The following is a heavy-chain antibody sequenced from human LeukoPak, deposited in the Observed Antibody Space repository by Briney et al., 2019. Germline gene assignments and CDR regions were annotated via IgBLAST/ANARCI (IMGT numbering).Heavy chain of an antibody. D-gene: IGHD6-19*01. CDR3: ARGTTSGWPDYFDY. V-gene: IGHV3-74*01. Sequence: GGSLRLSCAASGFTFSDYWMHWVRQAPGKGLVWVSRVNSDGMSTLYADSVKGRFTISRDNAKNTLYLQLNGLRAEDTAVYYCARGTTSGWPDYFDYWGQGTLATVSS. CDR1: GFTFSDYW. J-gene: IGHJ4*02. CDR2: VNSDGMST.